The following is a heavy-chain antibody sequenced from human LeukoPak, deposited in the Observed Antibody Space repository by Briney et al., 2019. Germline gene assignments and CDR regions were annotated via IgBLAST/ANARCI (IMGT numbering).Heavy chain of an antibody. D-gene: IGHD7-27*01. J-gene: IGHJ4*02. CDR1: VYTFTGYY. CDR2: INHNSGGT. Sequence: GASVKVSCKASVYTFTGYYMHWVRQAPGQGLAWMGWINHNSGGTNYAQILQGRVTLTSDTSISTAYMELSRLRSDDTAVYYCAGDRNGDLGYWGQGTLVTVSS. CDR3: AGDRNGDLGY. V-gene: IGHV1-2*02.